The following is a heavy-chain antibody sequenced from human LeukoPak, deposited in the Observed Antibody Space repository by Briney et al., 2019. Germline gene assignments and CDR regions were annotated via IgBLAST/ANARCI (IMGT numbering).Heavy chain of an antibody. D-gene: IGHD5-12*01. Sequence: GGSLRLSCSASGFTFSTYSMHWVRQAPGKGLEYVSVINSNGGSTYYADSVKGRFTISRDNSKNTLYLQMNSLRGDDTAVYYCANPQSRGYDYLDYWGQGTLVTVSS. V-gene: IGHV3-64*04. CDR2: INSNGGST. CDR1: GFTFSTYS. J-gene: IGHJ4*02. CDR3: ANPQSRGYDYLDY.